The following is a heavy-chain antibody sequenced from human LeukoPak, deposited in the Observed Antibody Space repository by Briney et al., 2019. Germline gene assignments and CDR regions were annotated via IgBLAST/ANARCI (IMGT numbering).Heavy chain of an antibody. Sequence: GESLQSSSQGSGYSFTSYWITWVRPMPGKGLEWRGRIDPSDSYTNYSPSFQGHVTISADKSISTAYLQWSSLKASDTAMYYCARHAPSIVGAEDYWGQGTLVTVSS. CDR3: ARHAPSIVGAEDY. CDR2: IDPSDSYT. V-gene: IGHV5-10-1*01. CDR1: GYSFTSYW. J-gene: IGHJ4*02. D-gene: IGHD1-26*01.